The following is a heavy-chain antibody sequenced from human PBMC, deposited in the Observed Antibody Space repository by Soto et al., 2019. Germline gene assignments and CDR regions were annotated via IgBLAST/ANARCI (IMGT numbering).Heavy chain of an antibody. D-gene: IGHD5-12*01. CDR1: GGSISSSNW. J-gene: IGHJ4*02. V-gene: IGHV4-4*02. CDR2: IYHSGST. CDR3: ARTRWLQPFDY. Sequence: SETLSVTCAVSGGSISSSNWWSCVRQPPGKGLEWIGEIYHSGSTNYNPSLKSRVTISVDKSKNQFSLKLSSVTAADTAVYYCARTRWLQPFDYWGQGTLAPVSP.